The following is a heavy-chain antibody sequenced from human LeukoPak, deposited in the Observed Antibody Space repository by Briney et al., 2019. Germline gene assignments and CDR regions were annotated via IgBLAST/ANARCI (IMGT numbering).Heavy chain of an antibody. Sequence: SETLSLTCTVSGAPISSTTYYWGWIRQPPRKGLEWIASIYYSGSTYYNPSLKSRVTISVDTSKNQFSLKLSSVTAADTAVYYCARHKYSSGWPPEGAFDIWGQGTMVTVSS. CDR2: IYYSGST. D-gene: IGHD6-19*01. V-gene: IGHV4-39*01. CDR3: ARHKYSSGWPPEGAFDI. CDR1: GAPISSTTYY. J-gene: IGHJ3*02.